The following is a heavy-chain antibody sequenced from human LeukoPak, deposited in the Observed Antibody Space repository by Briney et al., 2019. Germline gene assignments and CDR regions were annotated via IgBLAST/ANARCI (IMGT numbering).Heavy chain of an antibody. J-gene: IGHJ4*02. Sequence: GESLQTSCRGSGSSFTSYWIGWVRQMPGKGLEWMGIIYPGDSDTRYSPSFQGQVTISAHTTISTAYLQWSSLKASDTAMYYCARHLAGYSSSWSYWGQGTLVTVSS. CDR2: IYPGDSDT. V-gene: IGHV5-51*01. D-gene: IGHD6-13*01. CDR1: GSSFTSYW. CDR3: ARHLAGYSSSWSY.